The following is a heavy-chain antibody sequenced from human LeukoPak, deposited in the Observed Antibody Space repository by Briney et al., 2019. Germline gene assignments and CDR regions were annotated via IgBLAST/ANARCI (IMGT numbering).Heavy chain of an antibody. Sequence: SETLSLTCAVYGGSFSGYYWSWIRPPPGKGLEWIGEINHSGSTNYNPSLKSRVTISVDTSKNQFSLKLSSVTAADTAVYYCARGRITMIVVVPYYMDVWGKGTTVTVSS. J-gene: IGHJ6*03. V-gene: IGHV4-34*01. CDR1: GGSFSGYY. CDR2: INHSGST. CDR3: ARGRITMIVVVPYYMDV. D-gene: IGHD3-22*01.